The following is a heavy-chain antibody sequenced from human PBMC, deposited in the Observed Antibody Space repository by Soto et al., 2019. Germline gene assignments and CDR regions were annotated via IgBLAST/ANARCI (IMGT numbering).Heavy chain of an antibody. J-gene: IGHJ4*01. CDR1: GYPFTSYG. V-gene: IGHV1-18*01. Sequence: QVQLVQSGAEVKKPGASVKVSCKTSGYPFTSYGINWVRQAPGQGPEWMGWISAYDDKTIYSQKFQGRVTLTADTSTTTAYMELRGLRFGHTAGDFCAGDRLIARTGLLRNWGQGTLVTVSS. D-gene: IGHD3-9*01. CDR2: ISAYDDKT. CDR3: AGDRLIARTGLLRN.